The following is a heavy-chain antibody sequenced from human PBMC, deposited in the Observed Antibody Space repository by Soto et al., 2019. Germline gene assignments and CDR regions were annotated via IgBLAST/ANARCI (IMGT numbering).Heavy chain of an antibody. Sequence: ASVKVSCKASGYNYLGYGISWVRQAPGQGLEWMGWISGYNGNTNYAQKLQDRVTMTADTSANTAYMELRSLRADDTAVYYCARGGHSYSPPYYFDYWGQATLVTVSS. D-gene: IGHD5-18*01. CDR1: GYNYLGYG. CDR3: ARGGHSYSPPYYFDY. CDR2: ISGYNGNT. J-gene: IGHJ4*02. V-gene: IGHV1-18*01.